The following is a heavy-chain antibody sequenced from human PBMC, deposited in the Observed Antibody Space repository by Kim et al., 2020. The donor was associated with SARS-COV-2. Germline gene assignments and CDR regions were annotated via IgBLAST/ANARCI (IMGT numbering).Heavy chain of an antibody. D-gene: IGHD4-17*01. CDR2: ISSSSSYI. J-gene: IGHJ4*02. CDR1: LFTSTTHT. CDR3: ARMSDGDYELDY. V-gene: IGHV3-21*01. Sequence: RGSLRLSCSSSLFTSTTHTPNWVRQAPGKGLEWVSSISSSSSYIYYADSVKGRFTISRDNAKNSLYLQMNSLRAEDTAVYYCARMSDGDYELDYWGQGT.